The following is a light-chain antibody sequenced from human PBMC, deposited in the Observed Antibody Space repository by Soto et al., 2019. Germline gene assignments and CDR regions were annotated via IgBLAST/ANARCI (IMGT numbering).Light chain of an antibody. J-gene: IGKJ1*01. V-gene: IGKV1-6*01. CDR3: LQDYKYPWT. Sequence: AIQMTQSPSSLSASVGDRVTITCRASQGIRNDLGWYQQKPGKAPKLLIYAASSLESGVPSRFSGSGSGTDFTLTISSLQPEEFAPYYCLQDYKYPWTFGQGTKVEIK. CDR1: QGIRND. CDR2: AAS.